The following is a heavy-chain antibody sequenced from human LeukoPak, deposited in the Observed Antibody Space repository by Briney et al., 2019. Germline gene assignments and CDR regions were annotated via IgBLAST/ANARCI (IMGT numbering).Heavy chain of an antibody. Sequence: GGSLRLSCAASGFTFSSYAMSWVRQAPGKGLEWVSAISGSGGSTYYADSVKGRFTISRDNAKNSLYLQMNSLRAEDTAVYYCARDPVDTAMVTEPEPFDYWGQGTLVTVSS. J-gene: IGHJ4*02. CDR3: ARDPVDTAMVTEPEPFDY. D-gene: IGHD5-18*01. CDR1: GFTFSSYA. CDR2: ISGSGGST. V-gene: IGHV3-23*01.